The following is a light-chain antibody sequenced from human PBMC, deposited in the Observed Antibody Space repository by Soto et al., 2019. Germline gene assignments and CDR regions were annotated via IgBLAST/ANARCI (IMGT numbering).Light chain of an antibody. CDR3: QQRSNWLT. CDR2: DAS. J-gene: IGKJ4*01. Sequence: ESVLTHAPATLSLYPGERATLSCRASQSVSSYLAWYQQKPGQAPRLLIYDASNRATGIPARFSGSGSGTDFTLTISSLEPEDFAAYYCQQRSNWLTFGGGTKVDIK. V-gene: IGKV3-11*01. CDR1: QSVSSY.